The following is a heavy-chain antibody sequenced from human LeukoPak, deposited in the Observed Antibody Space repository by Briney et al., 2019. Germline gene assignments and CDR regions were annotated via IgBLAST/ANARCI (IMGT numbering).Heavy chain of an antibody. V-gene: IGHV3-7*01. CDR2: IKQDGSEK. J-gene: IGHJ4*02. CDR1: GFTFSSYA. CDR3: ARLEIVGAPDFDY. D-gene: IGHD1-26*01. Sequence: GGSLRLSCAASGFTFSSYAMSWVRQAPGKGLEWVANIKQDGSEKYYVDSVKGRFTISRDNAKNSLYLQMNSLRAEDTAVYYCARLEIVGAPDFDYWGQGTLVTVSS.